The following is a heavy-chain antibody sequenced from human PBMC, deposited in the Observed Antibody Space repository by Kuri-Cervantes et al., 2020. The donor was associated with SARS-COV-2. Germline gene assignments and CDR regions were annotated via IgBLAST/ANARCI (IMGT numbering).Heavy chain of an antibody. Sequence: SETLSLTCTVSGGSISSYYWSWIRQPPGKGPEWIGYIYYSGSTNYNPSLKSRVTISVETRKNQFSLKLCSVTAADTAVYFCVRGGRIMWGAFLDYYFDYWGQGALVTVSS. CDR1: GGSISSYY. D-gene: IGHD3/OR15-3a*01. CDR3: VRGGRIMWGAFLDYYFDY. J-gene: IGHJ4*02. CDR2: IYYSGST. V-gene: IGHV4-59*12.